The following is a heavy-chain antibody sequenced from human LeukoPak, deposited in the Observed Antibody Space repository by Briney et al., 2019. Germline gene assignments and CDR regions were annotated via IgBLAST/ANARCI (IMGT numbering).Heavy chain of an antibody. CDR1: GFTFSSYG. D-gene: IGHD3-10*01. J-gene: IGHJ6*04. CDR2: ISYDGSNK. CDR3: AYLTMVRGSTWGYYYGMDV. V-gene: IGHV3-30*03. Sequence: GGSLRLSCAASGFTFSSYGMHWVRQAPGKGLEWVAVISYDGSNKYYADSVKGRFTISRDNSKNTLYLQMNSLRAEDTAVYYCAYLTMVRGSTWGYYYGMDVWGKGTTVTVSS.